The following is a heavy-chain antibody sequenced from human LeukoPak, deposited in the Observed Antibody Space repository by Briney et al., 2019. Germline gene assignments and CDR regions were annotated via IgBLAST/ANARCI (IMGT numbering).Heavy chain of an antibody. D-gene: IGHD4-17*01. Sequence: SVKVSCKTSGGTFNNSAISWVRHAPGQGLEWLGGIMPLFGTAGYAQKFQGRVTITKDESTRTAYLELTSLTSDDTAVYYCARDVHGDYGSGWFDPWGQGTLVSVSS. J-gene: IGHJ5*02. CDR3: ARDVHGDYGSGWFDP. CDR2: IMPLFGTA. V-gene: IGHV1-69*05. CDR1: GGTFNNSA.